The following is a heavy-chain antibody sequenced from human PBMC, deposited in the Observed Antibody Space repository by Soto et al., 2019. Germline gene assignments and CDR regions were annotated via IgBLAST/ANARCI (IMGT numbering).Heavy chain of an antibody. V-gene: IGHV4-39*07. D-gene: IGHD5-12*01. CDR2: IYFSGKT. CDR3: ARGMSGYDYIFDY. CDR1: GVSISSSSYY. J-gene: IGHJ4*01. Sequence: SETLSLTCTVSGVSISSSSYYWGWIRQTPGKGLEWIGTIYFSGKTYYNPSLKSRVTMSVDTSKNQFSLKLSSVTAADTAVYYCARGMSGYDYIFDYWGHGTLVTVSS.